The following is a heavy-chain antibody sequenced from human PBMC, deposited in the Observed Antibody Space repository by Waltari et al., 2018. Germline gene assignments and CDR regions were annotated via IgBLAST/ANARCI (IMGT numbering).Heavy chain of an antibody. CDR3: ARPGGIAAAGTVSDY. CDR2: IYYSGNT. V-gene: IGHV4-39*01. CDR1: GGSISSSSYY. Sequence: QLQLQESGPGLVKPSETLSLTCTVSGGSISSSSYYWGWTRQPPGKGLEWIGSIYYSGNTYDNPSLKSRVTISVDTSKNQFSLKLSSVTAADTAVYYCARPGGIAAAGTVSDYWGQGTLVTVSS. D-gene: IGHD6-13*01. J-gene: IGHJ4*02.